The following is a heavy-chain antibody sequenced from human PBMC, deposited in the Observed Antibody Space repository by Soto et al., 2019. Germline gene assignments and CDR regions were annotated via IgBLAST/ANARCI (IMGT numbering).Heavy chain of an antibody. CDR1: GFTFSSYW. V-gene: IGHV3-74*01. J-gene: IGHJ4*02. CDR2: INRDGSSI. D-gene: IGHD6-13*01. Sequence: PGGSLRLSCAASGFTFSSYWMHWVRQAPGKGLVWVSRINRDGSSIKYADSARGRVTISRDNAKNTLYLQVNGLRAEDTSVYYCAREIATTGEYYFDYWGQGILVTVSS. CDR3: AREIATTGEYYFDY.